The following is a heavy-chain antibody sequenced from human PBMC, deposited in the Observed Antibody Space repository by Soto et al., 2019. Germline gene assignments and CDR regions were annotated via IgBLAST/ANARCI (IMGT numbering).Heavy chain of an antibody. CDR1: GGSISIYY. CDR2: IYYSGST. D-gene: IGHD3-10*01. Sequence: SETLSLTCTVSGGSISIYYWSWIRQPPGKGLEWIGYIYYSGSTNYNPSLKSRVTISVDTSKNQFSLKLRSVTAADTAVYYCARYGSGSSVWFDPWGQGTLVTVSS. J-gene: IGHJ5*02. V-gene: IGHV4-59*01. CDR3: ARYGSGSSVWFDP.